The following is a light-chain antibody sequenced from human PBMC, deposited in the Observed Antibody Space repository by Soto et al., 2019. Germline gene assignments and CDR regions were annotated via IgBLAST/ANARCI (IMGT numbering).Light chain of an antibody. Sequence: EIVLTQSPARLYTSPGGRAIISCRASQTVSSKLAWYQHKPGQAPRLLIYDTSNRATGIPARFRGSGSGTDFTLAISSLEPEDFAFYSCQQRSNWPITCGQGTRLEI. CDR1: QTVSSK. CDR2: DTS. V-gene: IGKV3-11*01. CDR3: QQRSNWPIT. J-gene: IGKJ5*01.